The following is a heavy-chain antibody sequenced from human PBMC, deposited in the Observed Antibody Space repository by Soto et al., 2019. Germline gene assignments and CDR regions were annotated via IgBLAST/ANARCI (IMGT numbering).Heavy chain of an antibody. CDR3: ARASARYYDILTGPPNYYYYGMDV. Sequence: EVQLVESGGGLVKPGGSLRLSCAASGFTFSSYSMNWVRQAPGKGLEWVSSISSSSSYIYYADSVKGRFTISRDNAKNSLYLQMNSLRAEATAVYYCARASARYYDILTGPPNYYYYGMDVWGQGTTVTVSS. CDR2: ISSSSSYI. CDR1: GFTFSSYS. D-gene: IGHD3-9*01. V-gene: IGHV3-21*01. J-gene: IGHJ6*02.